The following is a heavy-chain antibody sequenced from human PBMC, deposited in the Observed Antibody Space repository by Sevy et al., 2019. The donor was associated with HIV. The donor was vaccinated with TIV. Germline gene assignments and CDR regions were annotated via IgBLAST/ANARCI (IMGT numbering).Heavy chain of an antibody. CDR1: VYTLTKLS. D-gene: IGHD3-22*01. Sequence: ASVKVSCKVSVYTLTKLSMHWVRQAPGKGLEGMGSFDPEDGERIYAQNFQGRVTMSEDTSTDTASMDLSSLRSDDTAVYFCAATREYYYGNSGYFDYWGQGTLVTVSS. CDR3: AATREYYYGNSGYFDY. J-gene: IGHJ4*02. V-gene: IGHV1-24*01. CDR2: FDPEDGER.